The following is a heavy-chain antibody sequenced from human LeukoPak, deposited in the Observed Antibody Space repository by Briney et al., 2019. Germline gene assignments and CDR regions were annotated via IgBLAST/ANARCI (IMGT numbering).Heavy chain of an antibody. CDR1: GGTFSSYA. V-gene: IGHV1-69*13. CDR3: AGTDEAAVADHLFNY. Sequence: GASVKVSCKASGGTFSSYAISWVRQAPGQGLEWMGGIIPIFGTANYAQKFQGRVTITADESTSTAYMELSSLRSKDTAVYYCAGTDEAAVADHLFNYWGQGTLVTVSS. CDR2: IIPIFGTA. J-gene: IGHJ4*02. D-gene: IGHD6-19*01.